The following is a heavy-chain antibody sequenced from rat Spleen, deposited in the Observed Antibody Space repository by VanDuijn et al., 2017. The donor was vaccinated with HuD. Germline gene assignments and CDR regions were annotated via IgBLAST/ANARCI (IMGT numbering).Heavy chain of an antibody. Sequence: EVQLVESGGGLVQPGRSLKLSCVASGFTFNNYWMTWIRQAPGKGLEWVASITNTGRSTYYPDSVRGRFAISRDTAENTLYLQMSSLRSEDTATYYCTTDGQGARFAYWGQGTLVTVSS. V-gene: IGHV5-31*01. D-gene: IGHD5-1*01. CDR2: ITNTGRST. CDR3: TTDGQGARFAY. J-gene: IGHJ3*01. CDR1: GFTFNNYW.